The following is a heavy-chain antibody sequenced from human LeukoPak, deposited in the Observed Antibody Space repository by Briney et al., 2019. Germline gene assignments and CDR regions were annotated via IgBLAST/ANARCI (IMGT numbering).Heavy chain of an antibody. CDR2: MNPNSGNT. Sequence: APVRVSSTASGYTLTTYDINWVRQAPGQGGEWMGWMNPNSGNTGYAQKFPGRVTMTRNTSISTAYMELSSLRSEDTAVYYCARGLDYYDSSGYYYGVAVGYWGQGTLVTVSS. CDR3: ARGLDYYDSSGYYYGVAVGY. J-gene: IGHJ4*02. V-gene: IGHV1-8*01. CDR1: GYTLTTYD. D-gene: IGHD3-22*01.